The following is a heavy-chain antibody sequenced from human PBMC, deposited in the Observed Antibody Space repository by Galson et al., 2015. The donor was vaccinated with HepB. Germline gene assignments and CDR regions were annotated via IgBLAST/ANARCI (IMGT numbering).Heavy chain of an antibody. V-gene: IGHV3-30*18. CDR2: ISYDGSNK. D-gene: IGHD3-22*01. Sequence: SLRLSCAASGFTFSSYGMHWVRQALGKGLEWVAVISYDGSNKYYADSVKGRFTISRDNSKDTLYLQMNSLRAEDTAVYYCAKAVWLYYYDSSGYYSDWGQGTLVTVSS. J-gene: IGHJ4*02. CDR3: AKAVWLYYYDSSGYYSD. CDR1: GFTFSSYG.